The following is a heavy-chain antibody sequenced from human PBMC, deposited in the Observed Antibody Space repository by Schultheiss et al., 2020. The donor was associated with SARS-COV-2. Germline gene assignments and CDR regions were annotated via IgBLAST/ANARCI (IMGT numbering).Heavy chain of an antibody. CDR3: AKDASSSGWYLNWYFDL. Sequence: GGSLRLSCAASGFTFSTYAMHWVRQAPGKGLEWVALISYDGSNKFIADSVRGRLTVSRDNSKNTLYLQMNSLTAEDTAVYYCAKDASSSGWYLNWYFDLWGRGTLVTVSS. CDR1: GFTFSTYA. D-gene: IGHD6-19*01. CDR2: ISYDGSNK. J-gene: IGHJ2*01. V-gene: IGHV3-30*04.